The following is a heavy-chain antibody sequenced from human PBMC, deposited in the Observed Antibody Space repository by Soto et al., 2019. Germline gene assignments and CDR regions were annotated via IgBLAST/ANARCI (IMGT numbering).Heavy chain of an antibody. CDR1: GGSFSNYY. Sequence: QVQLQQWGAGLLRPSETLSLTCAVYGGSFSNYYWTWVRQPPGKGLEWIGEINHRGSTSYNPSLTRRVTESLDTSKSQFSLKLTSVTAEDTAVYYCARILLERRRFDYWGQGTLVTVSS. CDR2: INHRGST. CDR3: ARILLERRRFDY. D-gene: IGHD1-1*01. J-gene: IGHJ4*02. V-gene: IGHV4-34*01.